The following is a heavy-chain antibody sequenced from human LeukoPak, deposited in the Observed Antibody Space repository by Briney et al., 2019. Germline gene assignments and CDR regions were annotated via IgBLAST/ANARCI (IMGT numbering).Heavy chain of an antibody. Sequence: PSETLSLTCTVSGDSISSSRYYWGWIRQPPGKGLEWIGSIYYSGSTYYNPSLKSRVTISVDTSKNQFSLKLSSVTAADTAVYYCARDITGSFDYWGQGNLVTVSS. J-gene: IGHJ4*02. V-gene: IGHV4-39*07. CDR3: ARDITGSFDY. D-gene: IGHD1-14*01. CDR2: IYYSGST. CDR1: GDSISSSRYY.